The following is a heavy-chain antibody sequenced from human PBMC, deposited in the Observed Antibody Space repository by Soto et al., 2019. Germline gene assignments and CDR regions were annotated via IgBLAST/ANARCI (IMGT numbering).Heavy chain of an antibody. CDR2: ISAYNGNT. D-gene: IGHD5-18*01. CDR3: AVQVDTARGDYYYGMDV. CDR1: GYTFTSYG. V-gene: IGHV1-18*01. J-gene: IGHJ6*02. Sequence: PSVKVSCKASGYTFTSYGISWVRQAPGQGLEWMGWISAYNGNTNYAQKLQGRVTMTTDTSTSTAYMELRSLRSDDTAVYYCAVQVDTARGDYYYGMDVWGQGTTVTVSS.